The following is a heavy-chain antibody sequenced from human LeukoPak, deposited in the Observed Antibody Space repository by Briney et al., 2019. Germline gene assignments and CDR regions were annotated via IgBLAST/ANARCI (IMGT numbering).Heavy chain of an antibody. J-gene: IGHJ5*02. CDR3: APQGPLGEDIVAPLAENPDHDYRFRFDP. CDR1: GGSITSNRNY. Sequence: KTSETLSLTCIVSGGSITSNRNYWGWIRQPPGKGLEWIGSISDSGSTYYNPSLMSRGTISVDTSKNQFSLKLSSVTAADTAVYYCAPQGPLGEDIVAPLAENPDHDYRFRFDPWGQGTLVTVSS. V-gene: IGHV4-39*01. CDR2: ISDSGST. D-gene: IGHD5-12*01.